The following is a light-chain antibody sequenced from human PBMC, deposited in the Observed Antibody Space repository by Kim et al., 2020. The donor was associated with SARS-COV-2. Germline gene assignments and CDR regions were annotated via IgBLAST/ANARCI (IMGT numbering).Light chain of an antibody. CDR1: QSVSSK. Sequence: EMVMTQSPATLSVSPGERATLSCRASQSVSSKLAWYQQKPGQGPRLLIYNASTRATGIPAGFSGSGSGTEFTLTISRLQSEDFAVYYCHHYYNWPRTFGQGTKVDIK. CDR3: HHYYNWPRT. CDR2: NAS. V-gene: IGKV3-15*01. J-gene: IGKJ1*01.